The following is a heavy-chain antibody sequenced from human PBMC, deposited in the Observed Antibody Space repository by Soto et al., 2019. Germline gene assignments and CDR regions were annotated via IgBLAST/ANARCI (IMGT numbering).Heavy chain of an antibody. J-gene: IGHJ4*02. V-gene: IGHV3-13*05. CDR1: GLPFSSYA. D-gene: IGHD3-22*01. Sequence: EVQLVESGGGLVQPGGSLRLSCAASGLPFSSYAMHWARKAKGKGLEWVSAIGTAGDPYYPGSVKGRFTISRENAKNSLYLQMNSLRAGDTAVYYCARGSHSSGHFDYWGQGTLVTVSS. CDR3: ARGSHSSGHFDY. CDR2: IGTAGDP.